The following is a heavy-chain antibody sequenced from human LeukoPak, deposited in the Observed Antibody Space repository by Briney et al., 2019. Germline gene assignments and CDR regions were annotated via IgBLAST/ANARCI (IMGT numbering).Heavy chain of an antibody. D-gene: IGHD2-2*01. V-gene: IGHV4-39*01. Sequence: PSETLSLTCTVSGGSISSSISYWGWIRQPQGKGLEWIGSIYYRGTTYYNPSLKIRVTISVDTSKNQFSLNLNSVTAADTAIYYCATHVSIVAPATLNYGDNWFDPWGQGTLVIVSS. CDR1: GGSISSSISY. CDR3: ATHVSIVAPATLNYGDNWFDP. J-gene: IGHJ5*02. CDR2: IYYRGTT.